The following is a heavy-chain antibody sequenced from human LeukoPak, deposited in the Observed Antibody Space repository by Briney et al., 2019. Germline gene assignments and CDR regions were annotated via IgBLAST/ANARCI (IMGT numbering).Heavy chain of an antibody. CDR2: GYHIGST. D-gene: IGHD4-17*01. CDR1: GYSISSGYY. V-gene: IGHV4-38-2*02. J-gene: IGHJ5*02. Sequence: SETLSLTCTVSGYSISSGYYWGWIRQPPGKGLEWIGSGYHIGSTYFNPSLRSRVTILIDIFKNQFSLKMSSVTAADTAIYYCARVGDYGDYVNWFDPWGPGTLVTVSS. CDR3: ARVGDYGDYVNWFDP.